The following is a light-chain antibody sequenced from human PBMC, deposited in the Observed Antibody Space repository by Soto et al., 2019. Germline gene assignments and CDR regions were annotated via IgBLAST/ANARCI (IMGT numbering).Light chain of an antibody. V-gene: IGKV3-15*01. CDR2: DAS. J-gene: IGKJ1*01. CDR3: QQFNNWPRT. CDR1: QSVIDN. Sequence: EIVLTQSPGTLSLSPGERATLSCRASQSVIDNYLAWYPQKPGQAPRLLIYDASTRATGIPARFSGSGSGTEFTLTISSLQSEDFAVYYCQQFNNWPRTFGQGTKVDI.